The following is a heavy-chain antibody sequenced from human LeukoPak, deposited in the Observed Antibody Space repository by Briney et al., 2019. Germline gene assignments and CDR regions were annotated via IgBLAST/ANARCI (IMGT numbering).Heavy chain of an antibody. D-gene: IGHD6-19*01. Sequence: GGSLRLSCAASGFTFSSYAMSWVRQAPGKGLAWVSGFSGDGSKSYADSVKGRFTISRDICRNTLYLQMNSLRAEDTAVYYCASRQDLGWYYDNWGQGTLVTVSS. V-gene: IGHV3-23*01. CDR1: GFTFSSYA. CDR2: FSGDGSK. CDR3: ASRQDLGWYYDN. J-gene: IGHJ4*02.